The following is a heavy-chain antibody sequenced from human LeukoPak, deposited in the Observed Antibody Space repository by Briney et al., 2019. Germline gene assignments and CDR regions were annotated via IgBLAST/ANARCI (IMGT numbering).Heavy chain of an antibody. J-gene: IGHJ4*02. CDR3: VRYMWIGY. Sequence: GGSLRLSCAASGFTSSSYALNWVRQAPGKGLEWVATVSGSGDRMYHADSVKGRFTISRDNSKNTIYLQMNSLRAEDTAVYYCVRYMWIGYWGQGTLVTVSS. V-gene: IGHV3-23*01. D-gene: IGHD5-12*01. CDR1: GFTSSSYA. CDR2: VSGSGDRM.